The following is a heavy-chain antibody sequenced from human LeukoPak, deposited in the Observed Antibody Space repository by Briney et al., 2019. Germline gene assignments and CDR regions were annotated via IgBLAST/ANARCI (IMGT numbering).Heavy chain of an antibody. CDR1: GYTFTCYD. V-gene: IGHV1-8*03. CDR2: MNPNSGNT. Sequence: ASVKVSCKASGYTFTCYDINWVRQATGQGLEWMGWMNPNSGNTGYAQKFQGGVTITRNTSISTAYMELSSLRSEDTAVYYCARADYDFWSGYYYNWFDPWGQGTLVTVSS. CDR3: ARADYDFWSGYYYNWFDP. J-gene: IGHJ5*02. D-gene: IGHD3-3*01.